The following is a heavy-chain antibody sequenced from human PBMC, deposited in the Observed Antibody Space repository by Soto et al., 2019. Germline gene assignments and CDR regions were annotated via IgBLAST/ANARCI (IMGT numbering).Heavy chain of an antibody. J-gene: IGHJ4*02. CDR3: ARGIDNNKVGW. CDR2: ICCSGST. Sequence: QVQLQEAGPGLVKPSETLSLTCTVSGDSVSRADSYWSWIRQPPGKGLEWIGSICCSGSTEYNPSLRGRVIISVDTSKNQLSLKLSPVIAADTAAYFCARGIDNNKVGWWGQGTLVTFSS. D-gene: IGHD1-20*01. CDR1: GDSVSRADSY. V-gene: IGHV4-61*08.